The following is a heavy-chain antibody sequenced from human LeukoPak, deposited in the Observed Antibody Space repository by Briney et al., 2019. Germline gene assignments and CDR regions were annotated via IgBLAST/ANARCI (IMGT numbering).Heavy chain of an antibody. Sequence: GGSLRLSCAASGFTVSSNYMSWVRQAPGKGLEWVSVIYSGGSTYYADSVKGRFTISRDNSKNTLYLQMNSLRAEDTAVYYCARDSSTMEVYSQHWGQGTLVTVSS. D-gene: IGHD3-10*01. CDR3: ARDSSTMEVYSQH. J-gene: IGHJ1*01. CDR2: IYSGGST. CDR1: GFTVSSNY. V-gene: IGHV3-53*01.